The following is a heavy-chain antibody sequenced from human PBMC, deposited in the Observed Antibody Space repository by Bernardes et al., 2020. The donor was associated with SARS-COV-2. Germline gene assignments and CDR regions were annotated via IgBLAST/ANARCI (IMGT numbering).Heavy chain of an antibody. D-gene: IGHD5-12*01. Sequence: GSLSPSCAASGFTLSGYWMHWVRQAPGKGLVWVSRINSDGSSTRYADSVKGRFTISRDNAKNTLYLQMNSLRAEDTAVYYGARARGYSGSDFELWGRGTLVTVSA. CDR2: INSDGSST. CDR1: GFTLSGYW. V-gene: IGHV3-74*01. J-gene: IGHJ2*01. CDR3: ARARGYSGSDFEL.